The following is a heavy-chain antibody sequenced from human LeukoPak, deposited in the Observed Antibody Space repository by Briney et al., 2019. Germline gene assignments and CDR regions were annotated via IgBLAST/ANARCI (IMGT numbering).Heavy chain of an antibody. D-gene: IGHD4-17*01. CDR2: LSGRGGST. V-gene: IGHV3-23*01. Sequence: GGSLRLSCAASGFTFSSYAMSWVRQAPGKGLEWVSGLSGRGGSTYYADSVKGRFTISRDNSKNTLYLQMNSLRAEDTAVYYCARDGGYGDHDYWGQGTLVTVSS. CDR1: GFTFSSYA. CDR3: ARDGGYGDHDY. J-gene: IGHJ4*02.